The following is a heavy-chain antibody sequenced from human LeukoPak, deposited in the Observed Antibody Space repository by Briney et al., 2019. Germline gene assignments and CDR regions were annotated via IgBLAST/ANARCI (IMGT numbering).Heavy chain of an antibody. Sequence: PGGSLRLSCAASGFTFSLYNMNWVRQAPGKGLEWVSQISASETSIKYADSVRGRFTISRDNVKNSVYLQMNSLRAEDTAIYYCTRVGYVDEGIDYWGRGTLVTVSS. CDR2: ISASETSI. J-gene: IGHJ4*02. CDR3: TRVGYVDEGIDY. D-gene: IGHD4-17*01. V-gene: IGHV3-48*01. CDR1: GFTFSLYN.